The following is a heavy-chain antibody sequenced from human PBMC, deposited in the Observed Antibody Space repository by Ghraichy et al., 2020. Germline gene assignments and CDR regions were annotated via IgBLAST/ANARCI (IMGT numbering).Heavy chain of an antibody. V-gene: IGHV3-7*01. CDR3: ATATRGRTPNSW. CDR1: GGSISGYY. CDR2: INADGSHM. D-gene: IGHD2-2*01. J-gene: IGHJ4*02. Sequence: LTCTVPGGSISGYYWNWIRQPPGKGLEWVANINADGSHMYYVDSVRGRFTISRDNAENSLYLQMNSLRAEDTAVYYCATATRGRTPNSWWGQGTLVTVSS.